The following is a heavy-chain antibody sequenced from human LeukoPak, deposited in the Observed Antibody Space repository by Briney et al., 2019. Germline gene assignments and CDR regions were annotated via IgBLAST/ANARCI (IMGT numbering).Heavy chain of an antibody. D-gene: IGHD3-9*01. CDR1: GYTFTGYY. Sequence: ASVKVSCKASGYTFTGYYMHWVRQAPGQGLEWMGWINPNSGRTNYAQKFQGRVTMTRDTSISTAYMELSRLRSDDTAVYYCARGNWLVRLGDAFDIWGQGTMVTVSS. V-gene: IGHV1-2*02. CDR3: ARGNWLVRLGDAFDI. J-gene: IGHJ3*02. CDR2: INPNSGRT.